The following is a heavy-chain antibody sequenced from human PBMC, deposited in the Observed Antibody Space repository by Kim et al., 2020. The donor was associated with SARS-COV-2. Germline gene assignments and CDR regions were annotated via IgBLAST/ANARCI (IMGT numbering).Heavy chain of an antibody. CDR3: ARSLNWNDPRYGMDV. D-gene: IGHD1-1*01. Sequence: ASVKVSCKASGYTFTNYYMHWVRQAPGQGLEWMGMINPSGGSTRYAQKFQGRVTMTRDTSTSTVYMELSSLRSEDTAVYYCARSLNWNDPRYGMDVWGQGTTVTVSS. V-gene: IGHV1-46*01. J-gene: IGHJ6*02. CDR1: GYTFTNYY. CDR2: INPSGGST.